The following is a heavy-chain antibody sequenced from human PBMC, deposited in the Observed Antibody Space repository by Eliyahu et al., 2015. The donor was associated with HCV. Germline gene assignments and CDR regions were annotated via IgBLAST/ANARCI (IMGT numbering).Heavy chain of an antibody. V-gene: IGHV4-39*01. Sequence: QLQLQESGPGLVKPSETLSLXCTVSGGSISSSSYYWGWIRQPPGKGLEWIGSIYYSGSTYYNPSLKSRVTISVDTSKNQFSLKLSSVTAADTAVYYCARLGVRGNWFDPWGQGTLVTVSS. CDR2: IYYSGST. CDR3: ARLGVRGNWFDP. D-gene: IGHD3-10*01. CDR1: GGSISSSSYY. J-gene: IGHJ5*02.